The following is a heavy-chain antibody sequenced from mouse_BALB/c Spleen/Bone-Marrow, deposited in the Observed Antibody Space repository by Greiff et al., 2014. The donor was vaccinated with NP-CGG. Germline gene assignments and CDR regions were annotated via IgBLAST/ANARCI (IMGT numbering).Heavy chain of an antibody. V-gene: IGHV5-17*02. Sequence: DVKLVESGGGLVQPGGSRKLSCAASGFTFSSFGMHWVRQAPEKGLEWVAYISSGSSTIYYADAVKGRFTITRDNSKNTLFLQMTSLRSEDTAMYYCARYSYYDSMDYWGQGTSVTVSS. D-gene: IGHD2-12*01. CDR3: ARYSYYDSMDY. CDR1: GFTFSSFG. J-gene: IGHJ4*01. CDR2: ISSGSSTI.